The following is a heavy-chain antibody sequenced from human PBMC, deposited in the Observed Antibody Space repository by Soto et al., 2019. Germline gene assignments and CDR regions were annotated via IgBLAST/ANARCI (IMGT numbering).Heavy chain of an antibody. CDR2: SNHRGDA. CDR3: AAIASLGTVVY. Sequence: SETLSLTCVVYGVSFGPYYWSWIRQPPGKGLEWIGESNHRGDANYNPSLKSRVTISVDTPKNQFSLRLTSVTAADTAVYFCAAIASLGTVVYWGQGTLVTV. V-gene: IGHV4-34*01. CDR1: GVSFGPYY. D-gene: IGHD2-8*02. J-gene: IGHJ4*02.